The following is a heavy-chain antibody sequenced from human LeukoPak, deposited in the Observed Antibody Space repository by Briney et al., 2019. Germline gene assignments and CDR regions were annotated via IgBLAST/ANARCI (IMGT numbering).Heavy chain of an antibody. CDR2: IYHSGST. CDR3: ARAKYSYAASGFDY. J-gene: IGHJ4*02. D-gene: IGHD5-18*01. Sequence: PSETLPLTCAVSGYSISSGYYWGWIRQPPGKGLEWIGSIYHSGSTYYNPSLKSRVTISVDTSKNQFSLKLSSVTAADTAVYYCARAKYSYAASGFDYWGQGTLVTVSS. CDR1: GYSISSGYY. V-gene: IGHV4-38-2*01.